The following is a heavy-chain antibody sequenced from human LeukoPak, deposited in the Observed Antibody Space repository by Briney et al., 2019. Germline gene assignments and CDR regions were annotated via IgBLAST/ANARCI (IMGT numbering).Heavy chain of an antibody. Sequence: GGSLRLSCAASGFTFSSYAMSWVRQAPGKGLEWVSAISGSGGSTYYADSVKGRFTISRDNSKNTLYLQMNSLRAEGTAVYYCAKDPGGSPEDSSGYYPDWGQGTLVTVSS. J-gene: IGHJ4*02. V-gene: IGHV3-23*01. CDR1: GFTFSSYA. CDR2: ISGSGGST. CDR3: AKDPGGSPEDSSGYYPD. D-gene: IGHD3-22*01.